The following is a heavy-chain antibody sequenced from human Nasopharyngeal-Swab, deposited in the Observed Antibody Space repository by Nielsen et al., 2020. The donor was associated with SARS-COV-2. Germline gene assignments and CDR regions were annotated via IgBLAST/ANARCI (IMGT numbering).Heavy chain of an antibody. Sequence: ASVKVSCKASGYTFIDHYMHWVRQAPGQALDWMGWINPNSGDPTYARKFKGRVTLTRDTSTSTAFMELSSLAADDTAVYYCAKNSDNYYFDFWGQGTLVTVSS. CDR3: AKNSDNYYFDF. J-gene: IGHJ4*02. D-gene: IGHD1-1*01. CDR2: INPNSGDP. CDR1: GYTFIDHY. V-gene: IGHV1-2*02.